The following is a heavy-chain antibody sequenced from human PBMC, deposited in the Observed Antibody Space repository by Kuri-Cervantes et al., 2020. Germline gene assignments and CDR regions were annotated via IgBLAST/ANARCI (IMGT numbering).Heavy chain of an antibody. CDR1: GGSISSSSYY. Sequence: SETLSLTCTVSGGSISSSSYYWGWIRQPPGKGLEWIGEIYHSGSTNYNPSLKSRVTISVDKSKNQFSLKLSSVTAADTAVYYCARVTVTIYFDYWGQGTLVTVSS. D-gene: IGHD4-17*01. CDR2: IYHSGST. J-gene: IGHJ4*02. CDR3: ARVTVTIYFDY. V-gene: IGHV4-39*07.